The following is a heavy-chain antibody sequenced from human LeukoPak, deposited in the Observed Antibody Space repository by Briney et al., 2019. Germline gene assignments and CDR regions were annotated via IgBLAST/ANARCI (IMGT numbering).Heavy chain of an antibody. D-gene: IGHD3-16*01. CDR1: GFTFSSYV. CDR2: ISSNGGST. J-gene: IGHJ4*02. V-gene: IGHV3-64D*09. Sequence: SGGSLILSCSASGFTFSSYVMHWVRQAPGKGLEYVSAISSNGGSTYYADSVKGRFTISRDNSKNTLYLQMSSLRAEDTAVYYCVKDVGDYVWYFDYWGQGTLVTVSS. CDR3: VKDVGDYVWYFDY.